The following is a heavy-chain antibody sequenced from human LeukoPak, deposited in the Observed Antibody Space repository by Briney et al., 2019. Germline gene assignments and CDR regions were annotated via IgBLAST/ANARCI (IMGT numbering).Heavy chain of an antibody. V-gene: IGHV1-18*01. D-gene: IGHD3-9*01. CDR2: ISAYNGNT. CDR1: GYTFITHG. CDR3: ARGRLRYLDWTRAYSDY. J-gene: IGHJ4*02. Sequence: ASVKVSCKASGYTFITHGLTWVRQAPGQGLEWMGWISAYNGNTVYAQTLQDRLTMTTDTSTSTAYMELRSLRSDDTAVYYCARGRLRYLDWTRAYSDYWGQGTLVTVSS.